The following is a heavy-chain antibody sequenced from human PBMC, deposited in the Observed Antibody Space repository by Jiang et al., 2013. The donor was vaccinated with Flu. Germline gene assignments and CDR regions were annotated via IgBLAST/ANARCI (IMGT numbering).Heavy chain of an antibody. CDR3: ARIRDHYDTSGYHYYFDY. V-gene: IGHV6-1*01. J-gene: IGHJ4*02. D-gene: IGHD3-22*01. CDR1: GDSVSTNSAA. CDR2: TYYRSKWYN. Sequence: SQTLSLTCAISGDSVSTNSAAWNWIRQSPSRGLEWLGRTYYRSKWYNDYAVSVKSRITINPDTSKNQFSLQLNSVTPEDTAVYYCARIRDHYDTSGYHYYFDYWGQGTLVTVSS.